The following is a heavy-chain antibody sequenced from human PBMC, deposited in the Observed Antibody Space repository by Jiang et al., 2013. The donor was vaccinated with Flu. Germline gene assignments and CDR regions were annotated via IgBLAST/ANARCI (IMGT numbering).Heavy chain of an antibody. V-gene: IGHV5-51*01. D-gene: IGHD2-21*01. CDR3: ARPSYCGGNCYSNYGMDV. Sequence: PGESLKISCKGSGYSFTSYWIGWVRQMPGKGLEWMGIIYPGDSDTRYNPPFQGQVTISADKSISTAYLQWSSLKASDTAMYYCARPSYCGGNCYSNYGMDVWGQGTTVTVSS. CDR1: GYSFTSYW. CDR2: IYPGDSDT. J-gene: IGHJ6*02.